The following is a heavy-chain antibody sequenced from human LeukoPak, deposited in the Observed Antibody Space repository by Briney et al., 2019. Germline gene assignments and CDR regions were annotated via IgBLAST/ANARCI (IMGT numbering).Heavy chain of an antibody. D-gene: IGHD5-24*01. CDR3: ARFRGMATISDY. CDR1: GFTLSSYT. V-gene: IGHV3-21*01. Sequence: GGSLRLSCAASGFTLSSYTMKGVCQAPRKGLGWVSSISSSSGYIYYADSVKGRFTISRDNAKNSLYLHMNSLRAEDTAVYYCARFRGMATISDYWGQGTLVTVSS. J-gene: IGHJ4*02. CDR2: ISSSSGYI.